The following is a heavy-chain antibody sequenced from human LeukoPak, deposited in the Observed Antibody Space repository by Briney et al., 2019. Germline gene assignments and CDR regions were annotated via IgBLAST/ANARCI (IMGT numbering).Heavy chain of an antibody. CDR1: GFIFSSYS. V-gene: IGHV3-48*01. J-gene: IGHJ4*02. CDR2: INSGSSTI. Sequence: GGSLRLSCAASGFIFSSYSMNWVRQAPGKGLEWISKINSGSSTIYYTDSVKGRFTISRDNAKNSLYLQMNNLRAEDTAVYYCARKGLRFLEWDLDYWGQGTLVTVSS. D-gene: IGHD3-3*01. CDR3: ARKGLRFLEWDLDY.